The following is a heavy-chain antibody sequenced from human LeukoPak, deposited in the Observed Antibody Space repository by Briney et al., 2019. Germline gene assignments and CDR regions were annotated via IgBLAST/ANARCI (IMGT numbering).Heavy chain of an antibody. CDR1: GFTFSSYA. Sequence: PGGSLRLSCAASGFTFSSYAMSWVRQAPGKGLEWVSAISGSGGSTYYADSVKGRFTISRDNSKNTLYLQMSSLRGEDTAVYYCTKDYSSGWYGGIDYWGQGTLVTVSS. CDR2: ISGSGGST. CDR3: TKDYSSGWYGGIDY. V-gene: IGHV3-23*01. D-gene: IGHD6-19*01. J-gene: IGHJ4*02.